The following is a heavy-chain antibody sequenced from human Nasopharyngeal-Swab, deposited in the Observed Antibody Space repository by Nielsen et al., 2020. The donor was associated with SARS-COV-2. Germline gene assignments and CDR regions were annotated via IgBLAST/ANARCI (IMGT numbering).Heavy chain of an antibody. CDR2: ISSSTSYI. CDR3: ARDGFGGSPYYYYYGMGV. V-gene: IGHV3-21*01. Sequence: GGSLRLSCAASGFTFSNYSMNWVRQAPGKGLEWVSSISSSTSYIYYADSVKGRFTISRDNAKNSLYLQMNSLRAEDTAVYYCARDGFGGSPYYYYYGMGVWGQGTTVTVSS. CDR1: GFTFSNYS. D-gene: IGHD3-10*01. J-gene: IGHJ6*02.